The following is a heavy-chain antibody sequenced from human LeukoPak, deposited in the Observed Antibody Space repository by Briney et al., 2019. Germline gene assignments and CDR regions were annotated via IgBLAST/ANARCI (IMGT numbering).Heavy chain of an antibody. CDR2: TSTNGGST. V-gene: IGHV3-64D*06. CDR1: GFTFSSYA. CDR3: VSDGSGSYSGGLYYYYYGMDV. Sequence: GGSLRLSCSASGFTFSSYAMHWVRQAPEKGLEYVSATSTNGGSTYYAGSVKGRFTISRDNSKNTLYLQMSSLRAEDTAMYYCVSDGSGSYSGGLYYYYYGMDVWGKGTTVTVSS. J-gene: IGHJ6*04. D-gene: IGHD3-10*01.